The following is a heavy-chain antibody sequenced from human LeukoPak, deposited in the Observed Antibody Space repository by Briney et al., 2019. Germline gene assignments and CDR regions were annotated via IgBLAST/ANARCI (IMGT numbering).Heavy chain of an antibody. CDR1: GYTFTRYD. CDR3: ARGYSSGPDYFDY. Sequence: VASVKVSCKASGYTFTRYDINWVRQATGQGLEWMGWMNPNSGNRGYAQKFQGRVTMTRNTSISTAYMELSSLRSEDTAVYYCARGYSSGPDYFDYWGQGTRVTVSS. V-gene: IGHV1-8*01. CDR2: MNPNSGNR. J-gene: IGHJ4*02. D-gene: IGHD6-19*01.